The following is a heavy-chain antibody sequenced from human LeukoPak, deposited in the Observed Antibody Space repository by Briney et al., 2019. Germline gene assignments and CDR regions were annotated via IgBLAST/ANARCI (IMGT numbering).Heavy chain of an antibody. CDR2: IYTSGTT. CDR1: GGSISSYY. V-gene: IGHV4-4*07. D-gene: IGHD3-22*01. J-gene: IGHJ6*03. Sequence: LETLSLTCTVSGGSISSYYWSWIRQPAGKGLEWIGRIYTSGTTNYNPSLKSRVTMSVDTSKNQFSLKLSSVTAADTAVYYCARAPSRDYDSRYYYYMDVWGKGTTVTVSS. CDR3: ARAPSRDYDSRYYYYMDV.